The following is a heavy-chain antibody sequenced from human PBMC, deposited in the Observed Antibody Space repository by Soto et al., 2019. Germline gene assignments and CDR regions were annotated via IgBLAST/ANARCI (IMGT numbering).Heavy chain of an antibody. Sequence: PSETLSLTCAVSGGSISTGDYSWSWIRQPPGKGLEWIGYIYRSGSTYYNPSLKSRVTISVDRSRNQFSLKLSSVTAADTAVYYCVRGYCSGGSCNWFDPWGQGTLVTVSS. CDR1: GGSISTGDYS. J-gene: IGHJ5*02. V-gene: IGHV4-30-2*01. D-gene: IGHD2-15*01. CDR2: IYRSGST. CDR3: VRGYCSGGSCNWFDP.